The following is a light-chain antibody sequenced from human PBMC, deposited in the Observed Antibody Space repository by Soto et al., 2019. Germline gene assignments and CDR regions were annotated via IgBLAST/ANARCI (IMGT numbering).Light chain of an antibody. CDR1: QGISNY. V-gene: IGKV1-27*01. Sequence: DIQMTQSPSSLSASVGDRVTITCRASQGISNYLAWYQQKPGKVPKLLIYGASTLQSGVPSRFSGSGSGTDCTLTISSLQPEDAATYYCQKYNSALHGTFVQGTKVEIK. CDR3: QKYNSALHGT. J-gene: IGKJ1*01. CDR2: GAS.